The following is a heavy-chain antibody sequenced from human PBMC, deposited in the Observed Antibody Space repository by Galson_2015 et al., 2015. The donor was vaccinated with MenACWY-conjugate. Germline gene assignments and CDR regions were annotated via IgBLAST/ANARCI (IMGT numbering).Heavy chain of an antibody. CDR3: VRARSCNY. Sequence: SLRLSCAASGFSFNIYWMTWVRQAPGKGLEWVANINPDGSEKYSVDSVKGRFTISRDNAKNSLYLQMNSLRAEDTAVYYCVRARSCNYWGQGTLVTVSS. CDR1: GFSFNIYW. CDR2: INPDGSEK. V-gene: IGHV3-7*03. J-gene: IGHJ4*02. D-gene: IGHD1-26*01.